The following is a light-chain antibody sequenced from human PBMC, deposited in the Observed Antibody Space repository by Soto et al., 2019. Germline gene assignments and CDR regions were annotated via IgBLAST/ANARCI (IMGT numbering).Light chain of an antibody. V-gene: IGLV2-14*03. J-gene: IGLJ1*01. CDR1: SSDVGGYNY. CDR3: NSYTGTSTSDV. CDR2: DVS. Sequence: QSALTQPAAVSGSPGQSITISCTGTSSDVGGYNYVSWYQHHPGKAPKLMIYDVSNRPSGVSNRFSGSKSGNTASLTISGLQAEDEADYYCNSYTGTSTSDVFGTGTKVTVL.